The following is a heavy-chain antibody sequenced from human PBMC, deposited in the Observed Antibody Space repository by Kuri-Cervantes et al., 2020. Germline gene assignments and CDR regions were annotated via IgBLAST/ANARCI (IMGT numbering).Heavy chain of an antibody. V-gene: IGHV3-33*08. Sequence: GGSLRLSCAASGFTFSSYDMHWVRQAPGKGLEWVALIWYDGSNKYYADSVKGRFTISRDNAKNSLSLQMNSLRSDDTAVYYCTRDDGTYWGQGTLVTVSS. CDR2: IWYDGSNK. J-gene: IGHJ4*02. D-gene: IGHD1-26*01. CDR3: TRDDGTY. CDR1: GFTFSSYD.